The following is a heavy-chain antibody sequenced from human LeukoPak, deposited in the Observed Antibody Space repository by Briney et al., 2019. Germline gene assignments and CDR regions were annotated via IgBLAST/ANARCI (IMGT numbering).Heavy chain of an antibody. CDR1: GYTLTELS. J-gene: IGHJ4*02. V-gene: IGHV1-18*01. CDR3: ARSGRGTYYYFDL. CDR2: ISGYNGNT. Sequence: GASVKVSCKVSGYTLTELSMHWVRQAPGQGLEWMGWISGYNGNTNYAQKFLGRVSMTADTATSTAYMELRSLTSDDTAMYYCARSGRGTYYYFDLWGQGTLVTVSS. D-gene: IGHD5-12*01.